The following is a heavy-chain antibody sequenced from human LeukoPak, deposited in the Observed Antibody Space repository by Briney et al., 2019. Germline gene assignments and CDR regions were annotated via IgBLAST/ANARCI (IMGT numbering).Heavy chain of an antibody. CDR3: ARGGNSYGYDWFDP. CDR2: IYYSGST. D-gene: IGHD5-18*01. J-gene: IGHJ5*02. Sequence: SSETLSLTCTVSGGSISSYYWSWIRQPLGKGLEWIGYIYYSGSTNYNPSLKSRVTISVDTSKNQFSLKLSSVTAADTAVYYCARGGNSYGYDWFDPWGQGTLVTVSS. CDR1: GGSISSYY. V-gene: IGHV4-59*01.